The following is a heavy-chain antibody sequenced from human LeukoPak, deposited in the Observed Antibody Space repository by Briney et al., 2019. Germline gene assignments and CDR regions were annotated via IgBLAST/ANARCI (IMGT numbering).Heavy chain of an antibody. Sequence: PSETLSLTCTVSGGSISSYYWTWIRQPAGKGLEWIGRIYTSGSTNYNPSLKSRVTISVDTSKNQFSLKLSSVTAADTAVYYCARWLQSFYYYYYMDVWGKGTTVTISS. CDR1: GGSISSYY. CDR3: ARWLQSFYYYYYMDV. D-gene: IGHD5-24*01. J-gene: IGHJ6*03. CDR2: IYTSGST. V-gene: IGHV4-4*07.